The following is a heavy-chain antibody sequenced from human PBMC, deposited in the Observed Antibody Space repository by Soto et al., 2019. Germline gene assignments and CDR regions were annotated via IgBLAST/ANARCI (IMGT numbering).Heavy chain of an antibody. J-gene: IGHJ6*02. CDR1: RFTSGYHA. V-gene: IGHV3-48*03. CDR3: ARVEGLWFGELLKRVYYYGMDV. Sequence: GGSLRLSCAASRFTSGYHAMNWVRQAPGKGLEWVSTISSSGSTIYYADSVKGRFTISRDNAKNSLYLQMNSLRAEDTAVYYCARVEGLWFGELLKRVYYYGMDVWGQGTTVTVSS. CDR2: ISSSGSTI. D-gene: IGHD3-10*01.